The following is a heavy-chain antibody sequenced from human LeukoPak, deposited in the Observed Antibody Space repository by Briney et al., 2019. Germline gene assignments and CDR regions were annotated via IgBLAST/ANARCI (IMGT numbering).Heavy chain of an antibody. CDR2: ISAYNGNT. J-gene: IGHJ4*02. CDR3: ARLLLYDILKYFDY. D-gene: IGHD3-9*01. CDR1: GYTFTSYG. Sequence: ASVKVSCKASGYTFTSYGISWVRQAPGQGLEWMGWISAYNGNTNYAQKFQGRVTMTTDTSTSTAYMELRSLGSDDTAVYYCARLLLYDILKYFDYWGQGTLVTVSS. V-gene: IGHV1-18*01.